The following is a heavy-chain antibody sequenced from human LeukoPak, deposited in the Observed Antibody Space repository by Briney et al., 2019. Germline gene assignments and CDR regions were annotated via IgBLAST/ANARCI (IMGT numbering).Heavy chain of an antibody. Sequence: ASVKVSCKASGYTFTSYDINWVRQATGQGLEWMGWMNPNSGNTGYAQKFQGRVTMTRNTSLSTAYMELSSLRSEDTAVYYCARALMVRGVIIYYYYGMDVWGQGTTVTVSS. V-gene: IGHV1-8*01. D-gene: IGHD3-10*01. CDR3: ARALMVRGVIIYYYYGMDV. CDR2: MNPNSGNT. J-gene: IGHJ6*02. CDR1: GYTFTSYD.